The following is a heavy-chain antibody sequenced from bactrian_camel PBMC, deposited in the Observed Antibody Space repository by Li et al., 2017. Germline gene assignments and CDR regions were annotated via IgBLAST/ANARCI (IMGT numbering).Heavy chain of an antibody. D-gene: IGHD6*01. V-gene: IGHV3S6*01. CDR2: IDHDGNR. J-gene: IGHJ6*01. CDR1: GFDYCAYE. Sequence: HVQLVESGGGSVEAGGSLRLSCVVSGFDYCAYEANWYRQVPGKEREFVASIDHDGNRRFADSVKGRFTLSQDNTENTLYLYLQMDNLKPEDTAMYYCAADPPFVYGSGCTEHSEFGYWGQGTQVTVS. CDR3: AADPPFVYGSGCTEHSEFGY.